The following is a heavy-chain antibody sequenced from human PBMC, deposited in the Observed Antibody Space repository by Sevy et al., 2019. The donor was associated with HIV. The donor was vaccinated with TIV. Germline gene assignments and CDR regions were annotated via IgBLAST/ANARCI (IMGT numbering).Heavy chain of an antibody. V-gene: IGHV3-53*01. CDR1: GFTVSSNY. D-gene: IGHD3-22*01. J-gene: IGHJ4*02. CDR3: ARGSRYYYDSSGYMTYFDY. Sequence: GGSLRLSCAASGFTVSSNYMSWVRQAPGKGLEWVSVIYRGGSTYYADSVKGRFTISRDNSKNTLYLQMNSLRAEDTAVYYCARGSRYYYDSSGYMTYFDYWGQGTLVTVSS. CDR2: IYRGGST.